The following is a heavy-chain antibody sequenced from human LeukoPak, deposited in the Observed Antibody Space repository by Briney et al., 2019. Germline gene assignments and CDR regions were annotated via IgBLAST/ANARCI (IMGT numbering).Heavy chain of an antibody. J-gene: IGHJ5*02. CDR3: ARDHGYYYDSSGFWFDP. Sequence: SVKDSCKASGGTFSSYAISWVRQAPGQGLEWMGGIIPIFGTANYAQKFQGRVAITADESTSTAYMELSSLRSEDTAVYYCARDHGYYYDSSGFWFDPWGQGTLVTVSS. CDR1: GGTFSSYA. V-gene: IGHV1-69*13. D-gene: IGHD3-22*01. CDR2: IIPIFGTA.